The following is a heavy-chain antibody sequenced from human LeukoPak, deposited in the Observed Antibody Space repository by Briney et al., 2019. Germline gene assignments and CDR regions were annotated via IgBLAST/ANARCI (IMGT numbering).Heavy chain of an antibody. CDR2: LNGNGGSA. CDR1: VFTFSNYA. CDR3: SRAPTVAAESAFGY. Sequence: GGALRLSCVASVFTFSNYAMHCVRQTPGKGLENVSGLNGNGGSALYANSVKSRFTISRDNSRHTLYLYMGSLRTENMRVYYCSRAPTVAAESAFGYWGQGTLVTVSS. V-gene: IGHV3-64*01. D-gene: IGHD4-23*01. J-gene: IGHJ4*02.